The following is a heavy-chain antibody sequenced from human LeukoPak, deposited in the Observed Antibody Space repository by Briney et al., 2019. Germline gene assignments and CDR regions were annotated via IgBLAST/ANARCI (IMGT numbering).Heavy chain of an antibody. Sequence: GGSLRLSCAASGFTFSDAWMNWVRQAPGKGLEWVSAISGSGGSTYYADSVKGRFTISRDNSKNTLYLQMNSLRAEDTAVYYCAKAGGATLGGAFDIWGQGTMVTVSS. CDR1: GFTFSDAW. D-gene: IGHD1-26*01. V-gene: IGHV3-23*01. J-gene: IGHJ3*02. CDR2: ISGSGGST. CDR3: AKAGGATLGGAFDI.